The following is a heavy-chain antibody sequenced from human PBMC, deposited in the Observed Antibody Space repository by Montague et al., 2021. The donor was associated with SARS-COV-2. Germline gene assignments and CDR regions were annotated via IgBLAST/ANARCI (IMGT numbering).Heavy chain of an antibody. J-gene: IGHJ3*02. CDR2: LYYSGIP. CDR3: AMRGGALDAFDI. CDR1: GSSISTSSYY. V-gene: IGHV4-39*01. D-gene: IGHD4-17*01. Sequence: SKTLSLTCTVSGSSISTSSYYLGWIPQPPCKGLDWIGCLYYSGIPYYNTSLKSRVTISVDTSKNQFSLKLSSVTAAYTAVYYCAMRGGALDAFDIWGQGTMVIVSS.